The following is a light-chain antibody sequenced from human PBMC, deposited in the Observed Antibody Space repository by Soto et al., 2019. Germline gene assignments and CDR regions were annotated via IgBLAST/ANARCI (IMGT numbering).Light chain of an antibody. CDR3: QHYGSSPGLT. Sequence: EIVLTQSPGTLSLSPGERATLFCRASQSVTRSSIAWHQQKPGQAPRLLIYGASSRATGIPDRFSASGSGTDFTLTISRLESEDSAVYYCQHYGSSPGLTFGGGTKVEIK. CDR1: QSVTRSS. J-gene: IGKJ4*01. V-gene: IGKV3-20*01. CDR2: GAS.